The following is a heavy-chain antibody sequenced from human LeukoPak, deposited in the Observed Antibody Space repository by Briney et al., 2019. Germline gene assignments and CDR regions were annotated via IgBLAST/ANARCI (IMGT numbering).Heavy chain of an antibody. D-gene: IGHD6-19*01. V-gene: IGHV1-69*04. CDR1: GGTFSSYA. J-gene: IGHJ4*02. CDR3: ARDTRSSGWFDY. Sequence: SVKVSCKASGGTFSSYAISWVRQAPGQGLEWMGRIIPILGIANYAQKFQGRVTITADKSTSTAYMELSSLRSEDTAVYYCARDTRSSGWFDYWGQGTLVTVSS. CDR2: IIPILGIA.